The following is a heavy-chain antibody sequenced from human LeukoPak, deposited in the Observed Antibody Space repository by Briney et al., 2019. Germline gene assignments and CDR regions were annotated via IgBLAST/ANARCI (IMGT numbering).Heavy chain of an antibody. V-gene: IGHV3-15*01. J-gene: IGHJ4*02. CDR2: IRSKTDGGTA. Sequence: PGGSLRLSCAASGFTFSNPWMSWVRQAPGKGLEWVGRIRSKTDGGTADYAAPVKDRIIISRDDSKNTLYLQKNSLKNEDTAVYYCTTGTYWGQGTLVTVSS. CDR1: GFTFSNPW. CDR3: TTGTY.